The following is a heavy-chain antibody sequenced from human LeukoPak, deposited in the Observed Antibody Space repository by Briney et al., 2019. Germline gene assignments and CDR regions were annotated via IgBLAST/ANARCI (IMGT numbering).Heavy chain of an antibody. V-gene: IGHV4-34*01. CDR3: ARDRRSSGWNWFDP. J-gene: IGHJ5*02. D-gene: IGHD6-19*01. CDR2: INHSGST. CDR1: SGSFSGYF. Sequence: SETLSLTCAVYSGSFSGYFWSWIRQPPGKGLEWIGEINHSGSTNYNPSLKSRVTISLDTSKNQFSLKLSSVTAADTAVYYCARDRRSSGWNWFDPWGQGTLVTVSS.